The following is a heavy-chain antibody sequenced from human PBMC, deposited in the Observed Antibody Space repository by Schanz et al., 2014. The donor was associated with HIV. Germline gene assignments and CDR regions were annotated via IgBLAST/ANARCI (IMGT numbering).Heavy chain of an antibody. V-gene: IGHV1-69*06. CDR1: GGTSSRDD. D-gene: IGHD2-2*02. J-gene: IGHJ4*02. CDR3: ARTYTGASSLLAD. Sequence: QVQLVQSGEEGKKPGSGVKDERKASGGTSSRDDISWVRQAPGQGLEWMGGIIPIFDTTNYAQKFQGRVTITADKSTSTVYMDLSSLRSEDTAVFYYARTYTGASSLLADWGQGTLVTVSS. CDR2: IIPIFDTT.